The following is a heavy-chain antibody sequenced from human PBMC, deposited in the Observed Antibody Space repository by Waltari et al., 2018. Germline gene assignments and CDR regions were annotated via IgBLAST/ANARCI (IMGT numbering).Heavy chain of an antibody. V-gene: IGHV1-18*01. CDR1: GYTFSGYG. CDR2: INPQNGNT. Sequence: QVQLVQSGAEVKKPGASVKVSCKASGYTFSGYGISWVRQAPGQGLEWMGWINPQNGNTNHAQRCQDRVTMTTDTSTSTAYMDLRSLRSDDTAVYYCAREFASGYEGIDLWGQGTLVTVSS. CDR3: AREFASGYEGIDL. D-gene: IGHD3-22*01. J-gene: IGHJ4*02.